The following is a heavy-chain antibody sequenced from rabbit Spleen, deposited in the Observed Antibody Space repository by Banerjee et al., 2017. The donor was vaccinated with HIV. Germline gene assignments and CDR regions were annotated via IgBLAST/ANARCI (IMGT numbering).Heavy chain of an antibody. D-gene: IGHD8-1*01. CDR1: GVSFSGDSF. J-gene: IGHJ6*01. V-gene: IGHV1S45*01. CDR3: ARDTGSSFSSYGMDL. CDR2: IDTGSSGFT. Sequence: QEQLEESGGGLVKPGASLTLTCIASGVSFSGDSFSGDSYMCWVRQAPGKGLEWIVCIDTGSSGFTYSATWAKGRFTISKTSSTTVTLQMTSLTAADTATYFCARDTGSSFSSYGMDLWGPGTLVTVS.